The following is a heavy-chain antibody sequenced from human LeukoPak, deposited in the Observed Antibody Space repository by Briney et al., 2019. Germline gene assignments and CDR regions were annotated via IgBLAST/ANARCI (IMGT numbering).Heavy chain of an antibody. V-gene: IGHV1-69*05. CDR2: IVPIFGKT. Sequence: SVKVSCKASGGSFSSNIIGWVRQAPGQGLEWMGGIVPIFGKTKYAQKFQGRVTITTDESSSTAYMELSSLRSDDTAIYYCARGWGIPAPISWFDPWGREPLSPSP. J-gene: IGHJ5*02. CDR3: ARGWGIPAPISWFDP. D-gene: IGHD2-2*01. CDR1: GGSFSSNI.